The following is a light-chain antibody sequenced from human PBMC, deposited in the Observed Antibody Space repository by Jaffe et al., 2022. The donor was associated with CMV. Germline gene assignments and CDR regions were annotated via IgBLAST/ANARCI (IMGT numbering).Light chain of an antibody. CDR1: QSISSW. Sequence: DIQMTQSPSTLSASVGDRVTITCRASQSISSWLAWYQQKPGKAPKLLIYKASSLESGVPSRFSGSGSGTEFTLTISSLQPDDFATYYCQQYNSIRLTFGPGTKVDIK. V-gene: IGKV1-5*03. CDR2: KAS. CDR3: QQYNSIRLT. J-gene: IGKJ3*01.